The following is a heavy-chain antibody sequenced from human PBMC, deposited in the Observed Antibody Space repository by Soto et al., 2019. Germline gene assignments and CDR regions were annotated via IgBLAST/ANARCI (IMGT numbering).Heavy chain of an antibody. CDR1: GYTFTSYY. D-gene: IGHD3-22*01. J-gene: IGHJ4*02. CDR3: ARVKRGTMIVPGGFDY. CDR2: INPSGGST. Sequence: GASVKVSCKASGYTFTSYYMHWVRQAPGQGLEWMGIINPSGGSTSYAQKFQGRVTMTRDTSTSTVYMELSSLRSEDTAVYYCARVKRGTMIVPGGFDYWGQGTLVTVSS. V-gene: IGHV1-46*01.